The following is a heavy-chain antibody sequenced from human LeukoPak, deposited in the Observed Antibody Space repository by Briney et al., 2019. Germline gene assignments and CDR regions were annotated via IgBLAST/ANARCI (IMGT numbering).Heavy chain of an antibody. CDR3: AKGSTWKLLLGFNPDY. CDR2: ISYDGSNK. Sequence: PGRSLRLSCAASGFTFSSYGMHWVRQAPGKGLEWVAVISYDGSNKYYADSVKGRFTISRDNSKNTLYLQMNSLRAEDTAVYYCAKGSTWKLLLGFNPDYWGQGTPVTVSS. CDR1: GFTFSSYG. V-gene: IGHV3-30*18. D-gene: IGHD1-26*01. J-gene: IGHJ4*02.